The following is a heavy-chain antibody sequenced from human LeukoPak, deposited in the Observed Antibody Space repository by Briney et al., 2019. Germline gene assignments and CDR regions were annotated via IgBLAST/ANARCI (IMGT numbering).Heavy chain of an antibody. CDR2: IYPGDSDT. CDR3: ARTYYDFWSGYQTYYYYGMDV. J-gene: IGHJ6*02. D-gene: IGHD3-3*01. CDR1: GYSFTSYW. V-gene: IGHV5-51*01. Sequence: GESLKISCKGSGYSFTSYWIGWVRQMPGKGPEWMGIIYPGDSDTRYSPSFQGQVTISADKSISTAYLQWSSLKASDTAMYYCARTYYDFWSGYQTYYYYGMDVWGQGTTVTVSS.